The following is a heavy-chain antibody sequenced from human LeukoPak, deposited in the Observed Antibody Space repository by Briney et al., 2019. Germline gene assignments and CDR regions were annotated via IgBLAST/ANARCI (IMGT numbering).Heavy chain of an antibody. V-gene: IGHV3-7*03. J-gene: IGHJ6*04. CDR1: GFTFSCYW. CDR2: IHGDGSET. Sequence: GGSLRLSCTASGFTFSCYWMTWVRQAPGKGLEWVANIHGDGSETYYVDSVRGRFTISRDNAENALYPQMDSLRAEDTGVYFCARGWCSPDCYVLGDWGKGTTVTVSS. CDR3: ARGWCSPDCYVLGD. D-gene: IGHD3-16*01.